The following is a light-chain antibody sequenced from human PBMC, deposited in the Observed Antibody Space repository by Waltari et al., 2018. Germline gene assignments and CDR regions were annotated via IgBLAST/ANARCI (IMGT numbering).Light chain of an antibody. Sequence: EIVLTQSPVTLSLSPGERATLSCRASQSVSRYFAWYQQKPGQAPRLLIYDTFSRASGIPARFSGSGSGTDFTLTISSLEPEDFATYYCQQRYSALTWTFGQGTKVQI. V-gene: IGKV3-11*01. CDR2: DTF. CDR3: QQRYSALTWT. CDR1: QSVSRY. J-gene: IGKJ1*01.